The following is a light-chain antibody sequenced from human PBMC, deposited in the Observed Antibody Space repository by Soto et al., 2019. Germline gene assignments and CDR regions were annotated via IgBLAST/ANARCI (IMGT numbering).Light chain of an antibody. CDR1: QRDYDGY. V-gene: IGKV3-20*01. CDR2: GVF. J-gene: IGKJ1*01. CDR3: QHHGHPQWT. Sequence: EIVLTQSPDTLPLSPRERATLSCRASQRDYDGYLDWYQQRPGQPPRLLIYGVFRRANGIPERFSGSDSWTDFTLTITPPEPEDCPLDYDQHHGHPQWTCGQGTMVEGK.